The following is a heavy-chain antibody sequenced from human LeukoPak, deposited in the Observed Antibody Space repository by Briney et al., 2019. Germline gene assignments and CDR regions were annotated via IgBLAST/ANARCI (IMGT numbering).Heavy chain of an antibody. CDR1: GGSISSGGYS. CDR2: IYYSGST. J-gene: IGHJ4*02. Sequence: SQTLSLTCAVSGGSISSGGYSWSWIRQPPGKGLEWFGYIYYSGSTNYNPSLKSRVTISVDTSKNQFSLKLSSVTAADTAVYYCARHRPIAVAGLSLDYWGQGTLVTVSS. V-gene: IGHV4-30-4*07. CDR3: ARHRPIAVAGLSLDY. D-gene: IGHD6-19*01.